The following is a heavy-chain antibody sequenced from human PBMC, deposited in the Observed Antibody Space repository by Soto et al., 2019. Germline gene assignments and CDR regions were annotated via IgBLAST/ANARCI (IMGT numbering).Heavy chain of an antibody. D-gene: IGHD3-22*01. CDR2: IYHSGST. Sequence: SETLSLTCAVSGGSIISSNWWSLVRQPPGKGLEWIGEIYHSGSTNYNPSLKSRVTISVDKSKNQFSLKLSSVTAADTAVYYCARDSTGAYYYDSSGYYPFDYWGQGTLVTVSS. CDR1: GGSIISSNW. J-gene: IGHJ4*02. CDR3: ARDSTGAYYYDSSGYYPFDY. V-gene: IGHV4-4*02.